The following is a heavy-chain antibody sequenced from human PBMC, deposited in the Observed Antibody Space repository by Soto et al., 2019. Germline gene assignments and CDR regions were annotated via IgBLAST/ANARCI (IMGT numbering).Heavy chain of an antibody. Sequence: ASVKVSCKASGYTFTSYAMHWVRQAPGQRLEWMGWINAGNGNTNYSQKFQGRVTMTRDTSTSTAYMELSSLRSDDTAVYYCARDFRSRSWDRLFQHWGQAPLVTVSS. CDR3: ARDFRSRSWDRLFQH. CDR2: INAGNGNT. CDR1: GYTFTSYA. V-gene: IGHV1-3*01. J-gene: IGHJ1*01. D-gene: IGHD6-13*01.